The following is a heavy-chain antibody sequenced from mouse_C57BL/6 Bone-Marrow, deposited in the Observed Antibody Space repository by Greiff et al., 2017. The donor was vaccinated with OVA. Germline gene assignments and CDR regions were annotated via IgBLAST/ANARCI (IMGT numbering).Heavy chain of an antibody. CDR1: GFSLTSYG. CDR3: ARIPHYYGSSSYAMDY. V-gene: IGHV2-2*01. Sequence: VHLVESGPGLVQPSQSLSITCTVSGFSLTSYGVHWVRQSPGKGLEWLGVIWSGGSTDYNAAFISRLSISKDNSKSQVFFKMNSLQADDTAIYYCARIPHYYGSSSYAMDYWGQGTSVTVSS. J-gene: IGHJ4*01. D-gene: IGHD1-1*01. CDR2: IWSGGST.